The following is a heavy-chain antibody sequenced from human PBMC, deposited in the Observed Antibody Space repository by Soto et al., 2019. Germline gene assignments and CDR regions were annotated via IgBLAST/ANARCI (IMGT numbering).Heavy chain of an antibody. Sequence: QVQLVQSGAEVKKPGSSVKVSCKASVGTFSSYTISWVRQAPGQGLEWMGRIIPILGIANYAQKFHGTVTITADTPTSTANMEMSSLRSEDTAVYYSASVYGDYYSWGQGTLVTVSS. J-gene: IGHJ4*02. V-gene: IGHV1-69*02. CDR1: VGTFSSYT. D-gene: IGHD4-17*01. CDR3: ASVYGDYYS. CDR2: IIPILGIA.